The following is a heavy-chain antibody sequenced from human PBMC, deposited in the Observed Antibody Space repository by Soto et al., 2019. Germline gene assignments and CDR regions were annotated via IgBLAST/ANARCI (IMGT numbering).Heavy chain of an antibody. D-gene: IGHD5-12*01. Sequence: QVQLQESGPGLVKASETLSLTCIVSGDSIRTSGHYWGWIRQPPGKGLEWIASIYYSESRFYNPSLKSRVAISVDTSRNQFSLRLSSVTATDTAFYYCARHVDVVGTKYFASWGKGTLVTVSS. J-gene: IGHJ4*02. V-gene: IGHV4-39*01. CDR2: IYYSESR. CDR3: ARHVDVVGTKYFAS. CDR1: GDSIRTSGHY.